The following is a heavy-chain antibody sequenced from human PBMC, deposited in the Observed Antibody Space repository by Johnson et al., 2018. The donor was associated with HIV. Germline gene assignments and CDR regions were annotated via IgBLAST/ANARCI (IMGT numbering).Heavy chain of an antibody. Sequence: QVQLVESGGGVVQPGGSLRLSCAASAFTSSSYSMHWVRQAPGKGLEWVAVISYGGNNKYYADSVKGRFTISRDNAKNSLYLQMNSLRAEDTAVYYCARGGDDAFDIWGQGTMVTVSS. CDR1: AFTSSSYS. J-gene: IGHJ3*02. D-gene: IGHD7-27*01. CDR3: ARGGDDAFDI. V-gene: IGHV3-30-3*01. CDR2: ISYGGNNK.